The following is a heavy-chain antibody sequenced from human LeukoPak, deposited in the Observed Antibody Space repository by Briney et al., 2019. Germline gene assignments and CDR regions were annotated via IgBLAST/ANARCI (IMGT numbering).Heavy chain of an antibody. CDR1: GFTFSSYG. Sequence: GGSLRLSCAASGFTFSSYGMHWVRQAPGKGLEWVAVISFDGSSKDYAQSVKGRFTISRDNSKNTLYLQMNSLRVEDTAVYYCAKAADRYYYYYFYYMDVWGKGTTVTVSS. CDR2: ISFDGSSK. CDR3: AKAADRYYYYYFYYMDV. J-gene: IGHJ6*03. D-gene: IGHD1-14*01. V-gene: IGHV3-30*18.